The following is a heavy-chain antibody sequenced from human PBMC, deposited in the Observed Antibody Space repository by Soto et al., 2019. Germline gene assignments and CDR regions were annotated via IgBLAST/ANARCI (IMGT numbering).Heavy chain of an antibody. J-gene: IGHJ6*02. D-gene: IGHD2-2*01. CDR3: ARERVQYVGGYYYYYGMDV. CDR1: GGSVSSTSAA. CDR2: TYYRSKWYN. Sequence: SQTLSLTCAISGGSVSSTSAAWNWTRQSPSRGLEWLGRTYYRSKWYNDYAVSVKSRITINPDTSKNLFSLQLNSVTPEDTAVYYCARERVQYVGGYYYYYGMDVWGQGTTVTVSS. V-gene: IGHV6-1*01.